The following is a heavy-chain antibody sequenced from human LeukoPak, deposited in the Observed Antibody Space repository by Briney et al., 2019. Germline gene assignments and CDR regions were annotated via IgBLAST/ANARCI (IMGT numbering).Heavy chain of an antibody. D-gene: IGHD5-12*01. CDR2: IDSDGSST. CDR1: GVTFSYYW. J-gene: IGHJ4*02. CDR3: VREGGYDPSEN. Sequence: PGGSLRLSCAASGVTFSYYWMHWVRQAPGKGLVWVSRIDSDGSSTSYAGSVKGRFTISRDNAKNTLYLQMNSLRAEDTAVYYCVREGGYDPSENWGQGTLVTVSS. V-gene: IGHV3-74*01.